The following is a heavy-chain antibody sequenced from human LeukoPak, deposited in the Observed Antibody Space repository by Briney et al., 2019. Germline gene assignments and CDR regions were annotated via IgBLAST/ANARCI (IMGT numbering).Heavy chain of an antibody. CDR2: IYYNGAP. CDR1: GGSICSSNYY. Sequence: SETLSLTCTVSGGSICSSNYYWGWIRQPPGKGLEWIGSIYYNGAPQYNRSLKTRVTISVDKSKNHFPLKLSSATAADTAIYYCARELRNCGGDYSGAYWGPGTLVTVSS. CDR3: ARELRNCGGDYSGAY. D-gene: IGHD2-21*01. J-gene: IGHJ4*02. V-gene: IGHV4-39*02.